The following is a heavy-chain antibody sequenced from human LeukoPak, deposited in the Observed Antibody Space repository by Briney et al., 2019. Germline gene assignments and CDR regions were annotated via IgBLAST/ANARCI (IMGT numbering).Heavy chain of an antibody. CDR1: GYTFTGYY. J-gene: IGHJ4*02. CDR3: ARIVSGYDSSLFDY. D-gene: IGHD5-12*01. CDR2: INPNSGGT. Sequence: ASVKVSCKASGYTFTGYYMHWVRQAPGQGLEWMGWINPNSGGTNYAQKFQGRVTMTRDTSISTAYMELSRLRSDDTAVYYCARIVSGYDSSLFDYWGQGTLVTVSS. V-gene: IGHV1-2*02.